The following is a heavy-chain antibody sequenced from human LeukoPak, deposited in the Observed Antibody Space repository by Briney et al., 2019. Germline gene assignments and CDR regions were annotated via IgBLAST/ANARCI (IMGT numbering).Heavy chain of an antibody. V-gene: IGHV1-46*01. CDR3: ARDDYGDYAFGY. D-gene: IGHD4-17*01. J-gene: IGHJ4*02. CDR1: GYTFTGYY. CDR2: INPSGGST. Sequence: ASVKVSCKASGYTFTGYYMHWVRQAPGQGLEWMGIINPSGGSTSYAQKFQGRVTMTRDTSTSTVYMELSSLRSEDTAVYYCARDDYGDYAFGYWGQGTLVTVSS.